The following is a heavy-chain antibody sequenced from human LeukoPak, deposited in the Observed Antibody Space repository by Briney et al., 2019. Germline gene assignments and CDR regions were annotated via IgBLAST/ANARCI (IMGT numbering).Heavy chain of an antibody. V-gene: IGHV1-2*02. CDR3: ARDAIAAAGAGA. CDR2: INPNSGDT. D-gene: IGHD6-13*01. CDR1: GYTFTDYS. J-gene: IGHJ4*02. Sequence: ASVKVSCKASGYTFTDYSMHWVRQAPGQGLEWMGWINPNSGDTDYAQKFQGRVTMTRDTSTSTAYLEVSRLTSDDTAVYFCARDAIAAAGAGAWGQGTLVTVSS.